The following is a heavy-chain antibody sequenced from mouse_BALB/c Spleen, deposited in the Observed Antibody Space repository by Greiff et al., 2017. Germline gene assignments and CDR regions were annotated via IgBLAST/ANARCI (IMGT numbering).Heavy chain of an antibody. J-gene: IGHJ1*01. CDR2: IYPGDGDT. CDR3: ASHYDYDGGYFDV. D-gene: IGHD2-4*01. Sequence: QVQLQQSGAELARPGASVKLSCKASGYTFTSYWMQWVKQRPGQGLEWIGAIYPGDGDTRYTQKFKGKATLTADKSSSTAYMQLSSLASEDSAVYYCASHYDYDGGYFDVWGAGTTVTVSS. CDR1: GYTFTSYW. V-gene: IGHV1-87*01.